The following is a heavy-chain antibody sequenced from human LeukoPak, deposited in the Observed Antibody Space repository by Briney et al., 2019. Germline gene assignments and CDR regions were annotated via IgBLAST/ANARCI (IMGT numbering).Heavy chain of an antibody. V-gene: IGHV3-7*01. D-gene: IGHD3-10*02. J-gene: IGHJ4*02. CDR3: AKMFSGFDY. CDR1: GLTFSSYW. CDR2: IKQDGGAK. Sequence: GGSLRLSCAASGLTFSSYWMSWVRQAPGKGLEWVANIKQDGGAKNYVDSVRGRFTISRDNSKNSLYLQMNSLRADDTAVYYCAKMFSGFDYWGQGTLVTVSS.